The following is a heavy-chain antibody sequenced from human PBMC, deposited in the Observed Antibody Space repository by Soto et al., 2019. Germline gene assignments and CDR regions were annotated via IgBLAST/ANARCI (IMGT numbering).Heavy chain of an antibody. J-gene: IGHJ6*02. V-gene: IGHV1-18*01. D-gene: IGHD5-12*01. CDR1: GYTFTSYG. CDR2: ISAYNGNT. CDR3: ARGRWLQSYYYGMDV. Sequence: ASVKVSCKASGYTFTSYGISWVRQAPGQGLEWMGWISAYNGNTNYAQKLQGRVTMTTDTSTSTAYMELRSLRSDDTAVYYCARGRWLQSYYYGMDVWGQGTTVTVYS.